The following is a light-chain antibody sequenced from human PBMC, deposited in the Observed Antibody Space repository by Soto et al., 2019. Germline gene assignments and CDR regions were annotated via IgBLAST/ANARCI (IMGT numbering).Light chain of an antibody. J-gene: IGKJ1*01. V-gene: IGKV3-20*01. CDR3: QQYANSPGT. CDR2: GAS. CDR1: QSVSSSY. Sequence: EIVLTQSPGTLSLSPGERATLSCRASQSVSSSYLAWYQQKPGQAPRLLIYGASSRATGIPDRFSGSGSGTNFTLTISRLEPGDFAVYYCQQYANSPGTVGQGTKVEIK.